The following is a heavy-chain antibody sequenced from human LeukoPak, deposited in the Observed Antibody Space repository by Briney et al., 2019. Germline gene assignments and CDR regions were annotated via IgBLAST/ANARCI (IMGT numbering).Heavy chain of an antibody. CDR3: ARLGNLCVL. CDR2: VYYSVCT. J-gene: IGHJ5*02. CDR1: GGSISSGGYY. Sequence: PSETLSLTCTVPGGSISSGGYYSSWTRQHPGKGLEWSGYVYYSVCTYYNPSLKSRVTISVDTSKNQYSLKLSAVNPAETAVYYCARLGNLCVLGGQETLVSVSS. V-gene: IGHV4-31*03.